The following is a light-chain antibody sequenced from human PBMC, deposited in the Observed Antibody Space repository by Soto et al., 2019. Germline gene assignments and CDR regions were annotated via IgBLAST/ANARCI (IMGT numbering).Light chain of an antibody. Sequence: DIQLTRSPSTRCGAGGDSVTITCRASQTISSWLAWYQQKPGKAPKLLIYKASTLKSGVPSRFSGSGSGTEFTLTISSLQPDDFATYYCQHYNSYSEAFGQVTKVDIK. CDR2: KAS. J-gene: IGKJ1*01. V-gene: IGKV1-5*03. CDR3: QHYNSYSEA. CDR1: QTISSW.